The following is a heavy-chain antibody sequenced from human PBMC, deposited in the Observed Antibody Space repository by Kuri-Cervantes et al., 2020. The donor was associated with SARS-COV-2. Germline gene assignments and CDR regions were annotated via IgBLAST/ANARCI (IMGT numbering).Heavy chain of an antibody. CDR1: GYTFTSYG. Sequence: ASVKDSCKASGYTFTSYGISWVRQAPGQGLEWMGWISAYNGNTNYAQKLQGRVTMTTDTSTSTAYMELRSLRSDDTAMYYCATCRAGRFDYWGQGSLVTVYS. V-gene: IGHV1-18*01. CDR3: ATCRAGRFDY. D-gene: IGHD2-15*01. CDR2: ISAYNGNT. J-gene: IGHJ4*02.